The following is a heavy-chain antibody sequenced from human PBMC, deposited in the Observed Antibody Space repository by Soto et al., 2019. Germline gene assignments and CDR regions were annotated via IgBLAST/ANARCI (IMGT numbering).Heavy chain of an antibody. D-gene: IGHD1-26*01. J-gene: IGHJ4*02. CDR3: ARARMFSGAHHDY. Sequence: QVHLVQSGAVVENPGASVKVSCKASGYTFTNLGINWVRQAPGQGLEWMGWITPYNGNANYPQKHQDRLTITTDTSTNTAYWELRSLRSDDTAVYFCARARMFSGAHHDYWGQGTRVTVSS. CDR2: ITPYNGNA. CDR1: GYTFTNLG. V-gene: IGHV1-18*04.